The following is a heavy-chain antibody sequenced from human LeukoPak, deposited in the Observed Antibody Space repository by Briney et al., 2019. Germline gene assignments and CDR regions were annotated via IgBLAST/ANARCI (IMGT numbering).Heavy chain of an antibody. CDR1: GGSFSGHY. CDR2: INHSGST. Sequence: PSETLSLTCAVYGGSFSGHYWSWIRQPPGKGLEWIREINHSGSTNYNPSLKSRATISVDTSKNQFSLKLSSVTAADTAVYYCARTRGLRVYFDYWGQGTLVTVSS. V-gene: IGHV4-34*01. D-gene: IGHD4-17*01. CDR3: ARTRGLRVYFDY. J-gene: IGHJ4*02.